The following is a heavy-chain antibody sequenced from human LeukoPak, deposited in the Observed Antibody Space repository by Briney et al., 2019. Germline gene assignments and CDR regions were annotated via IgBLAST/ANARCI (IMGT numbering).Heavy chain of an antibody. Sequence: QPGGSLRLSCAASGFTFSSYGMHWVRQAPGKALEWVAVIWYDGSNKYYADFVKGRFTISRDNSKSPLYLQINSLRAEDTAVYYCAREVGATAFDYWGQGTLVTVSS. J-gene: IGHJ4*02. CDR2: IWYDGSNK. CDR1: GFTFSSYG. V-gene: IGHV3-33*08. CDR3: AREVGATAFDY. D-gene: IGHD1-26*01.